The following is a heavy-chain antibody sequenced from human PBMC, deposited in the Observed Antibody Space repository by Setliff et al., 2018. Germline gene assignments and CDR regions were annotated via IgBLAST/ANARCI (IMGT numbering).Heavy chain of an antibody. D-gene: IGHD6-13*01. CDR3: ARDSGYSSSWYRVYYYMDV. V-gene: IGHV4-31*03. CDR1: GGSISSGGYY. Sequence: PSETLSLTCTVSGGSISSGGYYWSWIRQHPGKGLEWIGYIYYSGSTYYNPSLKSRVTISVDTSKNQFSLKLSSVTAADTAVYYCARDSGYSSSWYRVYYYMDVWGKGTTVTVSS. J-gene: IGHJ6*03. CDR2: IYYSGST.